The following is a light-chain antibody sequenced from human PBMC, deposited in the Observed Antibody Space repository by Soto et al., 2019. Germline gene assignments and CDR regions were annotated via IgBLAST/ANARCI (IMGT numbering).Light chain of an antibody. CDR3: MQALQTPWT. CDR2: LGS. CDR1: QSLLHTNGYTY. V-gene: IGKV2-28*01. J-gene: IGKJ2*02. Sequence: DVVMTQSPLSLPVTPREPASISCRSDQSLLHTNGYTYLDWYLQKPGQSPQLLIYLGSTRASGVPDRFSGSGSGTDFTLKISRVEAVDVGVYYCMQALQTPWTFGQGTKLEIK.